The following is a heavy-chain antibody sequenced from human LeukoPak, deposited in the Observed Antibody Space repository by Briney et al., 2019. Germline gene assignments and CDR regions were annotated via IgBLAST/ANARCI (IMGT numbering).Heavy chain of an antibody. J-gene: IGHJ4*02. CDR3: TRDQTPYY. CDR1: GFTFGDYA. V-gene: IGHV3-49*04. CDR2: IRSNLYGGTP. Sequence: PGGSLRLSCTASGFTFGDYAMTWVRQAPGKGLEWVGFIRSNLYGGTPEYAASVKGRFTISRDDSNSTAYLEMDSLKTDDTAVYYCTRDQTPYYWGQGTLVTVSS.